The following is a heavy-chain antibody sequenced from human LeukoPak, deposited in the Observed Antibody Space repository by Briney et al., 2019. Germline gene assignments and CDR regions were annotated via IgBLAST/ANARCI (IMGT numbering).Heavy chain of an antibody. CDR3: ARGVDTAMVTFDY. D-gene: IGHD5-18*01. CDR1: GYSFTSYW. Sequence: GESLKISCKGSGYSFTSYWIGCVRQMPGKGLEWMGIIYPGDSDTRYSPSFQGQVTISADKSISTAYLQWSSLKASDTAMYYCARGVDTAMVTFDYWGQGTLVTVSS. V-gene: IGHV5-51*01. J-gene: IGHJ4*02. CDR2: IYPGDSDT.